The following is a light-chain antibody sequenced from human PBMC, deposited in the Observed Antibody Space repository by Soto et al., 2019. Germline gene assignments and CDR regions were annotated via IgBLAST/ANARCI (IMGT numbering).Light chain of an antibody. CDR3: QQYGSSQIT. CDR2: GAS. CDR1: QNISSSY. J-gene: IGKJ5*01. V-gene: IGKV3-20*01. Sequence: EIVLTQSPGTLSLSPGERAILSCRASQNISSSYLAWYQQKPAQAPRLLIYGASSRATGIPDRFSGSGSGTDFTLTISRLEPEDFAVYYCQQYGSSQITFGQGTRLEIK.